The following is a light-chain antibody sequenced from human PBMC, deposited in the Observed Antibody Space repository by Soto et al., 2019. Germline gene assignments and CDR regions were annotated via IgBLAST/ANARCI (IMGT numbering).Light chain of an antibody. CDR2: DAS. V-gene: IGKV3-15*01. CDR1: QSVSSK. Sequence: EIVMTQSPATLSVSPGERATLSCRASQSVSSKLAWYQQKPGQAPRLLIYDASTRATGIPARFSGSGSGTDFTLTISSLQSEDFAVYYCQQYKDWPLTFGGGIRVEIK. J-gene: IGKJ4*01. CDR3: QQYKDWPLT.